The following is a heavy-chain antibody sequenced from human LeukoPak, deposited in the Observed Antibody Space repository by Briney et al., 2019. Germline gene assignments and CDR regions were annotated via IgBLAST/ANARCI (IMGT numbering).Heavy chain of an antibody. V-gene: IGHV3-23*01. J-gene: IGHJ4*02. D-gene: IGHD6-19*01. CDR3: ARETGYSSGWPVG. CDR2: ISGSGGST. CDR1: GFTFSSHV. Sequence: GGSLRLSCAASGFTFSSHVMGWVRQAPGKGLEWVSAISGSGGSTYYADSVKGRFTISRDNSKNTLYLQMNSLRAEDTAVYYCARETGYSSGWPVGWGQGTLVTVSS.